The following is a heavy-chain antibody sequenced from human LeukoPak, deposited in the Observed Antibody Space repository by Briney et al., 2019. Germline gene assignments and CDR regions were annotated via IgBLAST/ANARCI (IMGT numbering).Heavy chain of an antibody. CDR2: IYTRGST. J-gene: IGHJ5*02. CDR1: GVPLSSGRYF. Sequence: PSEPLSLTCTVSGVPLSSGRYFWRWIPQPAGKGLEWNVRIYTRGSTNYNRSLKSRVTISVDTSKNQFSVRLSSVTAADTAVYYCARVPAEVYCTSGVCSGFDPWGQGTLVTVSS. V-gene: IGHV4-61*02. CDR3: ARVPAEVYCTSGVCSGFDP. D-gene: IGHD2-8*01.